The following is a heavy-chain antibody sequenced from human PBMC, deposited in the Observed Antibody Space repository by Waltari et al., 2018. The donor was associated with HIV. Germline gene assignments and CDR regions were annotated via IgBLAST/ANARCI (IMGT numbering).Heavy chain of an antibody. CDR3: ATAGSTGTTRGY. J-gene: IGHJ4*02. CDR1: GFNFTNAW. CDR2: IKSKSDGGTT. D-gene: IGHD1-1*01. V-gene: IGHV3-15*01. Sequence: EVQLVESGGGLVKPGGSLRLSCAASGFNFTNAWMSWVRQAPGKGLEWVGRIKSKSDGGTTDYAAPVKGRFTISRDDSKDTLYLQVNSLKTDDTAVYYCATAGSTGTTRGYWGQGTLVTVSS.